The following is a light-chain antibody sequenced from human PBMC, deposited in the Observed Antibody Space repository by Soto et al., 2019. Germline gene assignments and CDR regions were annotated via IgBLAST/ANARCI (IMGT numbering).Light chain of an antibody. CDR3: QQRHKWPIT. CDR1: QTVSRN. Sequence: VVRTQSPATLSLSPLERATVWLGASQTVSRNLAWYQQKPGQAPRLLIYDAFNRATGVPARFRGSGSGTDFTLTISGLEPEDFSVYYCQQRHKWPITFGQGTRLEIK. CDR2: DAF. V-gene: IGKV3-11*01. J-gene: IGKJ5*01.